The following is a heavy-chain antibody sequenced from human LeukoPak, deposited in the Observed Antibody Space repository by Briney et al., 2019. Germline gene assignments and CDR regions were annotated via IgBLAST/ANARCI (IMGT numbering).Heavy chain of an antibody. D-gene: IGHD2-2*02. CDR3: AKKSVPNTPPTFDY. CDR1: GFTFSSYA. J-gene: IGHJ4*02. CDR2: ISGGGDST. V-gene: IGHV3-23*01. Sequence: GGSLRLSCAAPGFTFSSYAMNWVRQAPGKGLEWVSAISGGGDSTYYADSVRGRFTISRDNSKNTLYLQMNSLRAEDTAVYYCAKKSVPNTPPTFDYWGQGTLVTVSS.